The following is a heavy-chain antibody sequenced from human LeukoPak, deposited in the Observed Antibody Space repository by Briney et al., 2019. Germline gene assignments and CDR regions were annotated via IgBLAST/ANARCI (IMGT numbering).Heavy chain of an antibody. CDR2: IYYGGST. D-gene: IGHD1-20*01. CDR1: GGSISGYY. V-gene: IGHV4-59*01. J-gene: IGHJ4*02. Sequence: SETLSLTCTVSGGSISGYYWSWIRRPPGKGLEWIGYIYYGGSTNYNPSLKSRVTISVDTSKNQFSLKLSSVTAADTDVYYCARDDGITGTTFDYWGEVTLVTVSS. CDR3: ARDDGITGTTFDY.